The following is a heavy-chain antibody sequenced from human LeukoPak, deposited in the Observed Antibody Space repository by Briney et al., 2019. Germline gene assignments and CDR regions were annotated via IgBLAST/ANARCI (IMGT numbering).Heavy chain of an antibody. V-gene: IGHV1-46*01. CDR2: IYPRDGST. J-gene: IGHJ4*02. D-gene: IGHD3-3*01. CDR3: ARGAGGVLLHYFDT. Sequence: ASVKVSCKASGYSFTSNYIHWVRQAPGQGLEWMGMIYPRDGSTSYAHKFQDRVTFTADESTSTAYMELRSLRSEDTAVYYCARGAGGVLLHYFDTWGQGTLVTVSS. CDR1: GYSFTSNY.